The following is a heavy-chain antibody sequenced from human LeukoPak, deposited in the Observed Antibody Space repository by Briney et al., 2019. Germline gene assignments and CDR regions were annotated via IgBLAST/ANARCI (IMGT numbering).Heavy chain of an antibody. D-gene: IGHD6-19*01. CDR2: MSYDGSNK. CDR1: GFTFSGYA. V-gene: IGHV3-30*18. Sequence: PGTSLRLSCAASGFTFSGYAMHWVRQAPGKGLEWVAVMSYDGSNKYYVDSVKGRFTVSRDNSKNTLYLQMNSLRAEDTAVFYCAKGLAGYSSGWYGIFDYWGQGALVTVSS. J-gene: IGHJ4*02. CDR3: AKGLAGYSSGWYGIFDY.